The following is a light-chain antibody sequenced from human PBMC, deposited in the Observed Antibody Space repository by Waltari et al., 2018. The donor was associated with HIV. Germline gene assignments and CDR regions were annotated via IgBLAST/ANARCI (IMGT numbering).Light chain of an antibody. Sequence: QSVLTQPASVSGSPGQSITISCTGTSSDVGIYNLVSWYQQHPGLAPKLVIYDVNKRPSGISNRFSGSKSGNTASLTISGVQAEDEAFYYCCSYGGSFTPWVFGGGTKVTVL. J-gene: IGLJ3*02. CDR3: CSYGGSFTPWV. V-gene: IGLV2-23*02. CDR1: SSDVGIYNL. CDR2: DVN.